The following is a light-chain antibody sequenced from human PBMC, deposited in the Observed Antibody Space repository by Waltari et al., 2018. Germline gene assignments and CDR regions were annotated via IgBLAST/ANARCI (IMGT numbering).Light chain of an antibody. CDR1: QTISIY. J-gene: IGKJ2*01. Sequence: DIQMTQSPSILSASVGDRVTINCRASQTISIYLAWYQQQPGKSPNLLIYKASTLESGVPSRFSGSGSGTEFTLTISSLQPDDFATYYCQQYHSYSPYTFGQGTTLDIK. CDR3: QQYHSYSPYT. CDR2: KAS. V-gene: IGKV1-5*03.